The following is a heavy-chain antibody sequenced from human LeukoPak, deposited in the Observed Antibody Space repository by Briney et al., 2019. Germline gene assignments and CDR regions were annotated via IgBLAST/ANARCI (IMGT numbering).Heavy chain of an antibody. CDR3: AKVSDRFMVRGLDY. V-gene: IGHV3-30*18. J-gene: IGHJ4*02. Sequence: GGSLRLSCAASGFTFSSYGMHWVRQAPGKGLEWVAVISYDGSNEYYADSVKGRFTISRDNSKNTLYLQMNSLRAEDTAVYYCAKVSDRFMVRGLDYWGQGTLVTVSS. D-gene: IGHD3-10*01. CDR1: GFTFSSYG. CDR2: ISYDGSNE.